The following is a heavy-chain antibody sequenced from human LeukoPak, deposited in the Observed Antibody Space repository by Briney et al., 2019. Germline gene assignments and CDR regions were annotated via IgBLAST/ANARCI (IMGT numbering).Heavy chain of an antibody. CDR3: GRYLAGGIDF. CDR1: GDTVSSISAT. Sequence: SQTLSLTCAISGDTVSSISATWTWIRQSPSRGLEWLGTTYYRSKWFYDYALSVKGRITVSPDTSKNQFSLQLNSVSVEDTAVYFCGRYLAGGIDFWGQGTQVTVSS. CDR2: TYYRSKWFY. D-gene: IGHD3-16*01. J-gene: IGHJ4*02. V-gene: IGHV6-1*01.